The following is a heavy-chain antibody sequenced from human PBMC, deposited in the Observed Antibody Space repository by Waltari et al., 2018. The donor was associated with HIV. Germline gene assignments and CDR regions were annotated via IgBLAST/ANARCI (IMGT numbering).Heavy chain of an antibody. Sequence: QVQLVQSGAEVKKPGASVKVSCKASGYTFTSYYMHWVRQAPGQGLEWMGIITPSGGSTSYAKKFQGRVTMTRDTSTSTVYMELSSLRSEDTAVYYCARTRAAIDYYYGMDVWGQGTTVTVSS. D-gene: IGHD2-2*01. CDR1: GYTFTSYY. CDR3: ARTRAAIDYYYGMDV. CDR2: ITPSGGST. V-gene: IGHV1-46*01. J-gene: IGHJ6*02.